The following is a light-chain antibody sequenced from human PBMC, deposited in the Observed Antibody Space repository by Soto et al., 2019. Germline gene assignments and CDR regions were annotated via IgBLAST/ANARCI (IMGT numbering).Light chain of an antibody. CDR2: AAS. CDR3: QQSYSTPWT. CDR1: QSISSY. V-gene: IGKV1-39*01. Sequence: DIQMTQSPSSLSASVGDRVTITGRASQSISSYLNWYQQKPGKAPKLLIYAASSLQSGVPSRFSGSGSGTDFTLTISSLHPDDFATYYCQQSYSTPWTFGQGTKVEIK. J-gene: IGKJ1*01.